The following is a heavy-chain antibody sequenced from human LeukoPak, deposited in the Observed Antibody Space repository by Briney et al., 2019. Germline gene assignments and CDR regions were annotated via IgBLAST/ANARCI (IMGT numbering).Heavy chain of an antibody. V-gene: IGHV4-59*01. CDR2: IYYSGST. CDR1: GGSISSYY. CDR3: ARGYGYNSEY. Sequence: SETLSLTCTVSGGSISSYYWSWIRQPPGKGLEWIGYIYYSGSTNYNPSLKSRVTISVDTSKNQFSLKLSSVTAADTAVYFCARGYGYNSEYWGQGTLVTVSP. J-gene: IGHJ4*02. D-gene: IGHD5-24*01.